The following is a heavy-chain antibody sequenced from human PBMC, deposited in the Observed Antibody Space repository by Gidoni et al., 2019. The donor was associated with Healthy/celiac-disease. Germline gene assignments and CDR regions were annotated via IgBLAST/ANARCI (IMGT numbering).Heavy chain of an antibody. CDR2: ISGRGGST. CDR1: GFTFSSSA. Sequence: EVQLLESGGGLVQPGGSLRLSCAASGFTFSSSAMSWVRQAPGKGLEWVSAISGRGGSTYYADSVKGRFTISRDNSKNTLYLQMNSLRAEDTAVYYCAKGGDCSSTSCFEYYYYGMDVWGQGTTVTVSS. CDR3: AKGGDCSSTSCFEYYYYGMDV. D-gene: IGHD2-2*01. J-gene: IGHJ6*02. V-gene: IGHV3-23*01.